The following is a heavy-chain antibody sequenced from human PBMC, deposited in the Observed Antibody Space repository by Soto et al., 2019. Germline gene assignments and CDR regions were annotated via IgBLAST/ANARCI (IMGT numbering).Heavy chain of an antibody. CDR1: GFTFSRFA. V-gene: IGHV3-23*01. Sequence: EVQLLESGGGLVQPGGSLRLSCAASGFTFSRFAMNWVRQAPGKGLEWVSGIGGSGGTTYYADSVKGRFTISRDNSKNTLFLQMNSLRAEDTAVYCCAKDSLGDYYYYGLDVWGQGTTVTVSS. CDR3: AKDSLGDYYYYGLDV. CDR2: IGGSGGTT. J-gene: IGHJ6*02. D-gene: IGHD2-15*01.